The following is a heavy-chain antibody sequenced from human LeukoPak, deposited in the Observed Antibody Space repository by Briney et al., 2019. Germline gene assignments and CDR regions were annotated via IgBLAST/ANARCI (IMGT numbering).Heavy chain of an antibody. CDR3: ARLSRGAAAGFDY. Sequence: PSQTLSLTCTVAAGSISSYYWSWIRQPPRKGLEWIGYIYYIGSTNYNPYLKSRVTISVDTSKNQFSLKLTSVTAADTDVYYCARLSRGAAAGFDYWGQGTLVTVSS. CDR2: IYYIGST. CDR1: AGSISSYY. J-gene: IGHJ4*02. D-gene: IGHD6-13*01. V-gene: IGHV4-59*08.